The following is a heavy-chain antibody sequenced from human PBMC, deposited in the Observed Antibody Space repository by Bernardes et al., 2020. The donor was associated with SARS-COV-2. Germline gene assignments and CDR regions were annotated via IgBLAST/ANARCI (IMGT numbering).Heavy chain of an antibody. CDR2: IYHSGTT. D-gene: IGHD1-26*01. J-gene: IGHJ5*02. CDR1: GDSISSNNW. CDR3: ARPTAGSKFDP. V-gene: IGHV4-4*02. Sequence: SETLSLTCTVSGDSISSNNWWTWVRQPPGEGLEWIGEIYHSGTTNYNPSLKSRVTISEDKAKNQFSLRLTSVTAADTALYYCARPTAGSKFDPWGQGTLVTVSS.